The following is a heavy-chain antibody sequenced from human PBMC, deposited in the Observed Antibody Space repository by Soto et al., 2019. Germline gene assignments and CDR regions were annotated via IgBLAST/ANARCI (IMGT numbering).Heavy chain of an antibody. Sequence: QVQLVQSGREVKKPGASVKVSCKASGYTFTTYGITWVRQAPGQGLEWMGWISANNGHTNYAQKLQGRVTMTTDTSTSIAYMVLRSLRSDDTAVYYCARGWYYDGSGYDHTPGFRGQGTLVTVSS. CDR2: ISANNGHT. J-gene: IGHJ4*02. D-gene: IGHD3-22*01. CDR3: ARGWYYDGSGYDHTPGF. CDR1: GYTFTTYG. V-gene: IGHV1-18*01.